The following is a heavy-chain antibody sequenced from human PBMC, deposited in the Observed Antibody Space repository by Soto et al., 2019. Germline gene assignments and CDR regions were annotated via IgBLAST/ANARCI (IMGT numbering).Heavy chain of an antibody. CDR2: ITYDGSNK. CDR3: AKDRVGGTFYTPLGF. D-gene: IGHD1-7*01. Sequence: GGSLRLSCQASGFNFDNYGMHWVRQAPGKGLEWVAVITYDGSNKYYAGSVKGRFTISRDNSKNTLSLHLNTLKPEDTAVYHCAKDRVGGTFYTPLGFWGQGTLVTVSS. CDR1: GFNFDNYG. J-gene: IGHJ4*02. V-gene: IGHV3-30*18.